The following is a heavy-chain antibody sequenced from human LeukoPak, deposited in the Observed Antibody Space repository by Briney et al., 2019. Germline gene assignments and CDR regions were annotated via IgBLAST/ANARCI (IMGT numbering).Heavy chain of an antibody. J-gene: IGHJ3*02. CDR3: ARDIMATSGDAFDI. CDR1: GFTFSSYS. D-gene: IGHD5-12*01. V-gene: IGHV3-21*01. CDR2: ISSSSSYI. Sequence: GGSLRLSCAASGFTFSSYSMNWVRQAPGKGLEWVTSISSSSSYIYYADSVKGRFTISRDNAKNSLYLQMNSLRAEDTAVYYCARDIMATSGDAFDIWGRGTMVTVSS.